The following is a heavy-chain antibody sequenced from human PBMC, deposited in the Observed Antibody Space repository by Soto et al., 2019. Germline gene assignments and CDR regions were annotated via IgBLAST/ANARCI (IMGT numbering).Heavy chain of an antibody. V-gene: IGHV1-2*02. D-gene: IGHD3-10*01. J-gene: IGHJ4*02. CDR3: ARMVRGVIIAPQHFDY. CDR2: INPNSGGT. Sequence: RASVKVSCKASGYTFTGYYMHWVRQAPGQGLEWMGWINPNSGGTNYAQKFQGRVTMTRDTSISTAYMELSRLRSDDTAVYYCARMVRGVIIAPQHFDYWGQGTLVTVSS. CDR1: GYTFTGYY.